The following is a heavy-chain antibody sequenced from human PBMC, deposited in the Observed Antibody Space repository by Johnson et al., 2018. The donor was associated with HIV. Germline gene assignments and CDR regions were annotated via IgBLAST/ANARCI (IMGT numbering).Heavy chain of an antibody. D-gene: IGHD3-3*01. J-gene: IGHJ3*02. V-gene: IGHV3-66*02. CDR2: ISGSGGST. Sequence: VQLVESGGGVVQPGRSLRLSCAVSGFTVTTKYMSWVRQAPGKGLEWVSAISGSGGSTYYADFVKGRFTISRDNSKNTRYLQMNSLRAEDTAGYYCARGGVIHDAFDIWGQGTMVTLSS. CDR3: ARGGVIHDAFDI. CDR1: GFTVTTKY.